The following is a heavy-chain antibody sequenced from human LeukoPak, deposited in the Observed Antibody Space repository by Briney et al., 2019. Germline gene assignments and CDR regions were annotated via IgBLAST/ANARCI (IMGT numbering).Heavy chain of an antibody. CDR2: IKQDGSEK. CDR3: ARDQSNLGYCSSTSCYNYYYYGMDV. D-gene: IGHD2-2*02. Sequence: GGSLRLSCAASGFTFSSYWMSWVRQAPGKGQEWVANIKQDGSEKYYVDSVKGRFTISRDNAKNSLYLQMNSLRAEDTAVYYCARDQSNLGYCSSTSCYNYYYYGMDVWGQGTTVTVSS. CDR1: GFTFSSYW. V-gene: IGHV3-7*01. J-gene: IGHJ6*02.